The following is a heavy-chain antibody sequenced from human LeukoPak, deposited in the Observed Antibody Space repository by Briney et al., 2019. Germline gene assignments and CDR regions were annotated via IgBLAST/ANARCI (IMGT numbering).Heavy chain of an antibody. CDR2: IYYSGST. CDR3: ARTTEGYCSSASCFGFSYSYYMDV. J-gene: IGHJ6*03. CDR1: GGSISNYY. D-gene: IGHD2-2*01. V-gene: IGHV4-59*01. Sequence: SETLSLTCTVSGGSISNYYWGWIRQAPGKGLEWIGSIYYSGSTNYNPSLKSRVTISVDTSKNQFSLKLSSVIAADTAVYYCARTTEGYCSSASCFGFSYSYYMDVWGKGTTVTISS.